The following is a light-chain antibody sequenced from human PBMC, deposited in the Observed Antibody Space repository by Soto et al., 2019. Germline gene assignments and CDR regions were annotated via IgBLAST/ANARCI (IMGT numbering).Light chain of an antibody. CDR2: DAS. CDR3: QQYVRSPPSWT. Sequence: ETELTQSPGTLSLSPGERATLSCRASQSVSSSYLAWYQQKPGQAPRLLIYDASSRATGIPDRFSGSGSGTDFTLTISRLEPEHFAVYYCQQYVRSPPSWTFGQGTKVEIK. V-gene: IGKV3-20*01. J-gene: IGKJ1*01. CDR1: QSVSSSY.